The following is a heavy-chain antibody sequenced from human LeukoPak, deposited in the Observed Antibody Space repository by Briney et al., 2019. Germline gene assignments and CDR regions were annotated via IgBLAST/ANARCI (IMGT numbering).Heavy chain of an antibody. V-gene: IGHV3-53*01. J-gene: IGHJ5*02. Sequence: GGSLRLSCAASGFIVSSNYMTWVRQAPGKGLEWVSIIYSGGNTYYADSVKGRFTISRDNSKNTLFLQINSLRAEDTAVYYCAGVRGWGFDPWGQGTLVTVSS. D-gene: IGHD3-10*01. CDR1: GFIVSSNY. CDR3: AGVRGWGFDP. CDR2: IYSGGNT.